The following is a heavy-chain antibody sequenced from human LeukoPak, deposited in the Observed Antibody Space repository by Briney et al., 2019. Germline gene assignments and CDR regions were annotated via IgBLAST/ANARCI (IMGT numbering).Heavy chain of an antibody. CDR1: GYTFASYG. J-gene: IGHJ4*02. D-gene: IGHD3-22*01. CDR2: ISTYKGNT. Sequence: ASVKVSCKASGYTFASYGISWVRQAPGQGLEWMGWISTYKGNTIYAQKFQGRVTMTTDTSTSTAYMELRSLRSDDTAVYYCARDITMIVRDWGQGTLVTVSS. CDR3: ARDITMIVRD. V-gene: IGHV1-18*01.